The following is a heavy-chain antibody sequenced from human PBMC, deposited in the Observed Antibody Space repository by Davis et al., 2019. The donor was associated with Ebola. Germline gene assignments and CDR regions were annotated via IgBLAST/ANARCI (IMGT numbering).Heavy chain of an antibody. CDR2: IIPIFGTA. J-gene: IGHJ6*02. CDR3: ARGGEYQLLYLRYYGMDV. CDR1: GGTFSSYA. D-gene: IGHD2-2*02. Sequence: SVKVSCKASGGTFSSYAISWVRQAPGQGLEWMGGIIPIFGTANYAQKFQGRVTITADESTSTAYMELSSLRSEDTAVYYCARGGEYQLLYLRYYGMDVWGQGTTVTVSS. V-gene: IGHV1-69*13.